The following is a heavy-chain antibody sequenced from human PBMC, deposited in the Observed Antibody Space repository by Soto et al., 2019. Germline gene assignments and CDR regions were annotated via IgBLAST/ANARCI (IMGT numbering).Heavy chain of an antibody. Sequence: HPGGSLRLSCAASGFTFSSYAMSWVRQAPGKGLEWVSAISGSGGSTYYADSVKGRFTISRDNSKNTLYLQMNSLRAEDTAVYYCAKEAPYDFWSGYYPAGHWGQGTLVTVSS. CDR1: GFTFSSYA. V-gene: IGHV3-23*01. CDR3: AKEAPYDFWSGYYPAGH. CDR2: ISGSGGST. J-gene: IGHJ4*02. D-gene: IGHD3-3*01.